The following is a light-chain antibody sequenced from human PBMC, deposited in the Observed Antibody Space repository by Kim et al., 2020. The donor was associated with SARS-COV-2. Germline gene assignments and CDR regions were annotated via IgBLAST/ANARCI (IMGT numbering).Light chain of an antibody. J-gene: IGLJ1*01. CDR3: QVWDTVSDHV. V-gene: IGLV3-21*04. Sequence: VAPGQTANITWGGNKIGSKSVHWYQQKPGQAPVLVICYNNDRPSGIPERFSGSNSGNTATLTISRVEVGDEADYYCQVWDTVSDHVFGTGTKVTVL. CDR1: KIGSKS. CDR2: YNN.